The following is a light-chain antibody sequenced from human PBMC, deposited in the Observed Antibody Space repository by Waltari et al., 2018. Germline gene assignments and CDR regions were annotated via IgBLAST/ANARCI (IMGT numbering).Light chain of an antibody. V-gene: IGLV4-69*01. CDR2: LNSDGSH. Sequence: QPVLTQSPSMSASLGVSVKLTCSLSSGHSNYAIAWHQQRQGRSPQFLMRLNSDGSHTKGGGIPDRVAGSSSGTERHLSISSLQSEDEADYYCQTWTTGMHAVFGGGTRLTVL. J-gene: IGLJ7*01. CDR1: SGHSNYA. CDR3: QTWTTGMHAV.